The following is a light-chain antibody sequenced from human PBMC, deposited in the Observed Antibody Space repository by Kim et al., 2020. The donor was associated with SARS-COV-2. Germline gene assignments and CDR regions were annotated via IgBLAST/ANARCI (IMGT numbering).Light chain of an antibody. Sequence: FQGERATLSCRASQSVSNTYLAWYQQKPGQAPRLLIYGASSRATGIPDRISGSGSGTDFTLTISRLEPEDFAVYYCQQYASSPITFGQGTRLEIK. J-gene: IGKJ5*01. CDR3: QQYASSPIT. CDR2: GAS. CDR1: QSVSNTY. V-gene: IGKV3-20*01.